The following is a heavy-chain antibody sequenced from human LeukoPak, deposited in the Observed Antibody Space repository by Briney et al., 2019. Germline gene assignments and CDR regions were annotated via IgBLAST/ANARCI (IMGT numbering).Heavy chain of an antibody. J-gene: IGHJ3*02. CDR2: ISGSGGST. Sequence: GGSLRLSCAASGFTFSSYAMSWVRQAPGKGLEWVSAISGSGGSTYHADSVKGRFTISRDNYKNTLYLQMNSLRAEDTAVYYCAKGASGYDYEGAFDIWGQGTMVTVSS. D-gene: IGHD5-12*01. CDR3: AKGASGYDYEGAFDI. V-gene: IGHV3-23*01. CDR1: GFTFSSYA.